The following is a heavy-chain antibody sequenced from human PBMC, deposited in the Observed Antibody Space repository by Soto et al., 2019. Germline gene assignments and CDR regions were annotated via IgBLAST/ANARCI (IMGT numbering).Heavy chain of an antibody. CDR2: ISGTGGST. Sequence: GGSLRLSCAASGFTFSSYAMTWVRQAPGKGLEWVSGISGTGGSTSYADSVKGRFTISRDSSKNTLYLQMNSLRAEDTAVYSCAKARGSGSLSYYYLDVWGKGTTVTVSS. V-gene: IGHV3-23*01. D-gene: IGHD6-19*01. J-gene: IGHJ6*03. CDR1: GFTFSSYA. CDR3: AKARGSGSLSYYYLDV.